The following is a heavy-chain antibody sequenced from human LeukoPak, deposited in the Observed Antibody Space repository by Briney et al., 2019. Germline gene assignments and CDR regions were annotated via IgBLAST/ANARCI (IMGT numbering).Heavy chain of an antibody. V-gene: IGHV2-5*02. CDR1: GFSLTSRPVG. Sequence: SGPTLVKPTETLTLTCSFSGFSLTSRPVGVGWIRQPPGKALGWLGFAYWDDDNRYSPSLKSRLTVTKDTSKNQVVLTMTNMDPVDTGTYHCAHRRDYNGDWDGGLFDFWGQGVLVTVSS. CDR3: AHRRDYNGDWDGGLFDF. CDR2: AYWDDDN. D-gene: IGHD2-21*02. J-gene: IGHJ4*02.